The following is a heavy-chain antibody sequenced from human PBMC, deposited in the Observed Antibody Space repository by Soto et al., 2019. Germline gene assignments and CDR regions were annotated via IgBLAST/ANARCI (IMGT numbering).Heavy chain of an antibody. V-gene: IGHV3-30-3*01. D-gene: IGHD6-19*01. Sequence: VQLVESGGGLVQPGGSLRLSCAASGFTFSSYAMHWVRQAPGKGLEWVAVISYDGSNKYYADSVKGRFTISRDNSKNTLYLQMNSLRAEDTAVYYCARDGRLWYSSGWGYFDYWGQGTLVTVSS. CDR2: ISYDGSNK. CDR3: ARDGRLWYSSGWGYFDY. J-gene: IGHJ4*02. CDR1: GFTFSSYA.